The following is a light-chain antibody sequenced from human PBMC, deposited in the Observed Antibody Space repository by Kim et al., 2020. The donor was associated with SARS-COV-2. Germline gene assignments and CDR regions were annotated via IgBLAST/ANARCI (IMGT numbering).Light chain of an antibody. Sequence: SVSPGERAALSCRASQIVSSNLAWYQQKPGQAPRLLIYGASTRATGIPARFSGSGSGTEFTLTISSLQSEDFAVYYCQQYNNWRTFGQGTKVEIK. J-gene: IGKJ1*01. V-gene: IGKV3-15*01. CDR2: GAS. CDR1: QIVSSN. CDR3: QQYNNWRT.